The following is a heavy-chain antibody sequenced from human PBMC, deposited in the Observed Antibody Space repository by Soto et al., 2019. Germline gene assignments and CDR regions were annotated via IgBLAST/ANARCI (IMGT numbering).Heavy chain of an antibody. CDR3: ERVYSSGWYDY. V-gene: IGHV3-21*01. Sequence: PGGSLRLSCAASGFTFSSYILNWVRQAPGEGLEWVSSISSSSTYIYYADSVKGRFTISRDNAKNSLYLQMNSLRAEDTAVYYCERVYSSGWYDYWGQGTLVTVSS. CDR2: ISSSSTYI. J-gene: IGHJ4*02. CDR1: GFTFSSYI. D-gene: IGHD6-19*01.